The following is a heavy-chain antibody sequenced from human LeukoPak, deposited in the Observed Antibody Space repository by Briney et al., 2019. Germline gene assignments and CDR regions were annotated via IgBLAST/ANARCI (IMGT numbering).Heavy chain of an antibody. CDR2: IKQDGSEE. J-gene: IGHJ4*02. V-gene: IGHV3-7*01. D-gene: IGHD4/OR15-4a*01. CDR3: ARATAESALSAG. CDR1: GFTFSSYW. Sequence: GESLKISCAASGFTFSSYWMSWVRQAPGKGLEWVANIKQDGSEEYYVDSVKGRFTISRDNAKNSLYLQMNSLRAEDTAVYCCARATAESALSAGWGQGTLVTVSS.